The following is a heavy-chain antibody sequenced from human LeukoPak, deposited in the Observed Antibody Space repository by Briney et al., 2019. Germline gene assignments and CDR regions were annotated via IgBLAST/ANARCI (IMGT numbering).Heavy chain of an antibody. D-gene: IGHD3-22*01. CDR2: INPNSGGT. Sequence: ASVKVSCKASGYTFTGYYMHWVRQAPGQGLEWMGWINPNSGGTNYAQKFQGRVTMTRDTSISTAYMELSRLRSEDTAVYYCARGKDVGYYYDSSGYYYSGPLDYWGQGTLVTVSS. CDR3: ARGKDVGYYYDSSGYYYSGPLDY. J-gene: IGHJ4*02. V-gene: IGHV1-2*02. CDR1: GYTFTGYY.